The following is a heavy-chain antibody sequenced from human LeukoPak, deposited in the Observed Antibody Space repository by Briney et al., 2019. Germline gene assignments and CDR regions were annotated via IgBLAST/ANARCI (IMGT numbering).Heavy chain of an antibody. CDR1: GFTFSSYA. V-gene: IGHV3-23*01. CDR2: ISGSGGST. Sequence: GGSLRLSCAASGFTFSSYAMSWVRQAPGKGLEWVSAISGSGGSTYYADSVKGRFTISRDNSKNTLYLQMNSLRAEDTAVYYCARDSYDRSDFYFDYWGQGTLVTVSS. CDR3: ARDSYDRSDFYFDY. D-gene: IGHD3-22*01. J-gene: IGHJ4*02.